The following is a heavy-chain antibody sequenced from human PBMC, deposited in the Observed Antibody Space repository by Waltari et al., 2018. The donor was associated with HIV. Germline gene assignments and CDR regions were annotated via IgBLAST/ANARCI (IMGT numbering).Heavy chain of an antibody. D-gene: IGHD3-22*01. J-gene: IGHJ4*02. Sequence: EVQLLESGGDLQQHGGSLRLSCAAPGFIFSRIAMSWVRQAPGRGLEWVSSINGGTTGTFYAYSVKGRFTISRDSSKNTLYLQMNSLRAEDTAVYYCAKDRSYDSSGYFDYWGEGTLVTVSS. CDR1: GFIFSRIA. CDR3: AKDRSYDSSGYFDY. V-gene: IGHV3-23*01. CDR2: INGGTTGT.